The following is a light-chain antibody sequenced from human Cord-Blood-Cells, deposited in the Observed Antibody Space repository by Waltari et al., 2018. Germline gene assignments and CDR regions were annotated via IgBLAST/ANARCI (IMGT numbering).Light chain of an antibody. CDR2: GAS. V-gene: IGKV3-20*01. J-gene: IGKJ4*01. Sequence: EIVLTQSPGTRSLSPGERATLSCRASQSVSSSYLAWYQQKPGQAPRLLIYGASSRAAGIPDRFNGSGSGTDFTLTISRLEPEDFAVYYCQQYGSSPRTFGGGTKVEIK. CDR1: QSVSSSY. CDR3: QQYGSSPRT.